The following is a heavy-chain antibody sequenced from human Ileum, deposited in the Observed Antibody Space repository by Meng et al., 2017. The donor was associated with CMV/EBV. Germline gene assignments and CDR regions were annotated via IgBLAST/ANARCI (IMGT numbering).Heavy chain of an antibody. Sequence: GGSLRLSCTGSGYSFTNYWIGWVRQMPGKGLEWMGIIYPSDSDTRYSPSFQGQVTISVEKSISTAYLQWSGLQASDTAIYYCARPRDRGAARPNYFDYWGQGTLVTVSS. CDR3: ARPRDRGAARPNYFDY. V-gene: IGHV5-51*01. CDR1: GYSFTNYW. J-gene: IGHJ4*02. CDR2: IYPSDSDT. D-gene: IGHD6-6*01.